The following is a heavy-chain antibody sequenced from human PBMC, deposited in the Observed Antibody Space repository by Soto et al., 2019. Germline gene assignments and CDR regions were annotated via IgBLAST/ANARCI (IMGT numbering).Heavy chain of an antibody. D-gene: IGHD3-3*01. CDR3: ARGDYDFWSGYYNYYGMDV. CDR1: GFTFSSYS. Sequence: GGSLRLSCAASGFTFSSYSMNWVRQAPGKGLEWVSSISSSSSYIYYADSVKGRFTISRDNAKNSLYLQVNSLRAEDTAVYYCARGDYDFWSGYYNYYGMDVWGQGTTVTAP. V-gene: IGHV3-21*01. CDR2: ISSSSSYI. J-gene: IGHJ6*02.